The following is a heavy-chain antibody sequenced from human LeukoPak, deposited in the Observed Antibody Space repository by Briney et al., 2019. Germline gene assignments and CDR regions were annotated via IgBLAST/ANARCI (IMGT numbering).Heavy chain of an antibody. CDR1: GFTVSSNY. Sequence: GGSLRLSCAASGFTVSSNYMSWVRQAPGKGLEWVSVIYSGGSTYYADSVKGRFTISRDNSKNTLYLQMNSLRAEDTAVYYCARAEKWFGEFNPYLDCWGQGTLVTVSS. D-gene: IGHD3-10*01. CDR2: IYSGGST. CDR3: ARAEKWFGEFNPYLDC. V-gene: IGHV3-53*01. J-gene: IGHJ4*02.